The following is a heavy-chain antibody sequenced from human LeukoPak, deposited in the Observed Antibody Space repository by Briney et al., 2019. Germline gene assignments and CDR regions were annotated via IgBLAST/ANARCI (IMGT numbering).Heavy chain of an antibody. Sequence: GGSLRLSCAASGFTFSSYWMHWVRQAPGKGLVWVSRINTDGSTTTYAASVKGRFNISRDNAKNSLYLQMNSLRADDTAVYYCARAPNSGDHWGQGTLVTVSS. J-gene: IGHJ4*02. CDR1: GFTFSSYW. CDR2: INTDGSTT. D-gene: IGHD7-27*01. CDR3: ARAPNSGDH. V-gene: IGHV3-74*01.